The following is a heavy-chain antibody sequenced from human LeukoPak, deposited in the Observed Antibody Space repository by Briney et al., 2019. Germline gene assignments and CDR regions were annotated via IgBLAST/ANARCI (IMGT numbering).Heavy chain of an antibody. CDR3: ARFVGAEYQLLSPDCYDAFDI. V-gene: IGHV1-8*03. J-gene: IGHJ3*02. Sequence: VASVKVSCKASGYTFTSYDINWVRQATGQGLEWMGWMNPNSGNTGYAQKFQGRVTITRNTSISTAYMELSSLRSEDTAVYYCARFVGAEYQLLSPDCYDAFDIWGQGTMVTVSS. D-gene: IGHD2-2*01. CDR1: GYTFTSYD. CDR2: MNPNSGNT.